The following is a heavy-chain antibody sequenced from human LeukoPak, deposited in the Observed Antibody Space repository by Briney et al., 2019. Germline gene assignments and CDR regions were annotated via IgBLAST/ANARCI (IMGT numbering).Heavy chain of an antibody. Sequence: SGPTLVNPTQTLTLTCTFSGFSLSTSGVGVGWIRQPPGKALEWLALIYWNDDKRYSPSLKSRLTITKDTSKNQVVLTMTNMDPVDTATYYCAHTGRFWSGYYLYKWFDPWGQGTLVTVSS. J-gene: IGHJ5*02. CDR3: AHTGRFWSGYYLYKWFDP. V-gene: IGHV2-5*01. D-gene: IGHD3-3*01. CDR2: IYWNDDK. CDR1: GFSLSTSGVG.